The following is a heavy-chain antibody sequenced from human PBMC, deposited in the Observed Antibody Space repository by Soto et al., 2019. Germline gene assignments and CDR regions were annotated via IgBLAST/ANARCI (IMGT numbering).Heavy chain of an antibody. CDR2: ISWNSGSI. CDR3: AKALYYDSSGYLDY. CDR1: GFTFDDYA. V-gene: IGHV3-9*01. J-gene: IGHJ4*02. D-gene: IGHD3-22*01. Sequence: EVQLVESGGGLVQPGRSLRLSCAASGFTFDDYAMHWVRQAPGKGLEWVSGISWNSGSIGYADSVKGRFTISRDNAKNSLYLQMNSLRAEDTALYYCAKALYYDSSGYLDYWGQGTLVNVSS.